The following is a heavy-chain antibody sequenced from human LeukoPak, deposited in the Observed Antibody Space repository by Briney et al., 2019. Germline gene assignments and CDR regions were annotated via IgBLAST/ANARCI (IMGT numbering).Heavy chain of an antibody. CDR3: ARHPYCGGDCYPSHNWFDP. D-gene: IGHD2-21*02. V-gene: IGHV4-59*08. CDR1: SGDSMSNYY. CDR2: IYYSGST. Sequence: SETLSLTCTVSSGDSMSNYYWTWIRQPPGKGLEWIGYIYYSGSTNYNPSLKSRVTISVDTSKNQFSLKLSSVTAADTAVYYCARHPYCGGDCYPSHNWFDPWGQGTLVTVSS. J-gene: IGHJ5*02.